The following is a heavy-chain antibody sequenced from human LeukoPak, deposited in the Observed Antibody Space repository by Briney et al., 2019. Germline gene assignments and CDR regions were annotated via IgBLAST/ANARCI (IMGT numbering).Heavy chain of an antibody. CDR2: MYASGST. V-gene: IGHV3-53*01. J-gene: IGHJ4*02. D-gene: IGHD6-19*01. CDR3: AREGGPYSSTLRGC. CDR1: GLTVSGNY. Sequence: PGGSLSLSCGVSGLTVSGNYMRWVRQAPGKGLEWVSIMYASGSTDYADSVKGRFTISRDNSKNPLYLQMSSLRVEDTAVYYCAREGGPYSSTLRGCWGQGTLVTVSS.